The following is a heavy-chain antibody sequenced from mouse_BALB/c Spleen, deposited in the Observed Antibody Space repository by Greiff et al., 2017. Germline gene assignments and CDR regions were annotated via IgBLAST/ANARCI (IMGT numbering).Heavy chain of an antibody. D-gene: IGHD1-2*01. CDR1: GYTFTSYY. J-gene: IGHJ1*01. V-gene: IGHV1S81*02. Sequence: VQVVESGAELVKPGASVKLSCKASGYTFTSYYMYWVKQRPGQGLEWIGEINPSNGGTNFNEKFKSKATLTVDKSSSTAYMQLSSLTSEDSAVYYCTRSGLLRPYWYFDVWGAGTTVTVSS. CDR2: INPSNGGT. CDR3: TRSGLLRPYWYFDV.